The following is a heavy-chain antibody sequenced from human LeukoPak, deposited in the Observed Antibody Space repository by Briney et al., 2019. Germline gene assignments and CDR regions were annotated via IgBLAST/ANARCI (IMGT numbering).Heavy chain of an antibody. J-gene: IGHJ4*02. CDR2: ISRSSSFI. CDR1: GLTFSNFG. V-gene: IGHV3-48*01. CDR3: AKNCRGLPDEPFDY. Sequence: LPGGSLRLSCVASGLTFSNFGMNWVRQAPGKGLEWLSYISRSSSFIYYANSVKGRFTISRDNSKNTLYVQMNSLRAEDTAVYYCAKNCRGLPDEPFDYWGQGTLVTVSS. D-gene: IGHD4-17*01.